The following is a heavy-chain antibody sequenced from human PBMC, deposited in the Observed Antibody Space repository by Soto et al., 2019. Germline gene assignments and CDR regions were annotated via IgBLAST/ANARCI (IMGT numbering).Heavy chain of an antibody. Sequence: GGSLILSCASSGFTFSNALRNLVRQAPGEGLWWVGRIKSKTDGRTTDFAARVESMVAISRDDSKNMVYLQMNSLKTEDTAVYYCTTDSYVTMVVVRFDYWGHGTPVTVSS. D-gene: IGHD2-15*01. CDR1: GFTFSNAL. V-gene: IGHV3-15*07. J-gene: IGHJ4*03. CDR2: IKSKTDGRTT. CDR3: TTDSYVTMVVVRFDY.